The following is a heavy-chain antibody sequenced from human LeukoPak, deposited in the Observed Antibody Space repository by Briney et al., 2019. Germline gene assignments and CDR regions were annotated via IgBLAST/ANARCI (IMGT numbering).Heavy chain of an antibody. CDR3: ARLTVRGVTYYYYYMDV. CDR1: GDFITAYY. Sequence: SETLSLTCTVSGDFITAYYWSWIRQPPGKGLEWIGEINHSGSTNYNPSLKSRVTISVDTSKNQFSLKLSSVTAADTAVYYCARLTVRGVTYYYYYMDVWGKGTTVTISS. J-gene: IGHJ6*03. V-gene: IGHV4-34*01. CDR2: INHSGST. D-gene: IGHD3-10*01.